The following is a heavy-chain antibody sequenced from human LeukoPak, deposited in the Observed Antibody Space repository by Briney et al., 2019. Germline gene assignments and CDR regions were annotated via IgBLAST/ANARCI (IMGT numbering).Heavy chain of an antibody. Sequence: ASVKVSCKASGYTFTGYYMHWVRQAPGQGLEWMGWINPNSGGTNYAQKFQGRVTMTRDTSISTAYMELSRLRSDDTAVYYCARSLWFGEGRTGFDPWGQGTLVTVSS. D-gene: IGHD3-10*01. CDR3: ARSLWFGEGRTGFDP. J-gene: IGHJ5*02. CDR1: GYTFTGYY. V-gene: IGHV1-2*02. CDR2: INPNSGGT.